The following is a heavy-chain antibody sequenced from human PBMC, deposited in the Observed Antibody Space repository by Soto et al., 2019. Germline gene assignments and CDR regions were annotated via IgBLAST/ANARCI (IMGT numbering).Heavy chain of an antibody. Sequence: QVQLVQSGAEVKKPGSSVKVSCKASGGTFSSYAISWVRQAPGQGLEWMGGIIPIFGTANYAQKFQGRVTMTADESTSTAYMELSSLRSEDTAVYYCATAMWYCSGGSCSHDAFDIWGQGTMVTVSS. CDR2: IIPIFGTA. V-gene: IGHV1-69*12. J-gene: IGHJ3*02. CDR3: ATAMWYCSGGSCSHDAFDI. CDR1: GGTFSSYA. D-gene: IGHD2-15*01.